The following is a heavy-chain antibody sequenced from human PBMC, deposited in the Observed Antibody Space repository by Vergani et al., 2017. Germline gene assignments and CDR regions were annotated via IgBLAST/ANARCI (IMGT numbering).Heavy chain of an antibody. D-gene: IGHD2-8*01. CDR3: ARYMMDLNGVFDL. CDR1: GYTFTDSQ. Sequence: QVQLVQSGAEVKKPGASVKVSCKASGYTFTDSQIHWFRQAPGQGPEWMGWIKPQSGGRNAAAKFQGRVTLTRDTASRSVYLGLSRLTSHDTAVYFCARYMMDLNGVFDLWGRGTLVTVSS. CDR2: IKPQSGGR. J-gene: IGHJ4*03. V-gene: IGHV1-2*02.